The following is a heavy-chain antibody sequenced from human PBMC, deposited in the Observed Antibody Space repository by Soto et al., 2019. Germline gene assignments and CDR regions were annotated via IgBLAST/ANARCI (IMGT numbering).Heavy chain of an antibody. Sequence: EVPLVESGGGLVQPGGSLRLSCAASGFTSSSYSMNWARQASGKGLEWISYISSSSRTIYYPDSVKGRFTISRDNAKNSLYLQMNRLRAEDTAVYYCARDKGRSPLDYWGQGTLVTVSS. CDR1: GFTSSSYS. CDR3: ARDKGRSPLDY. CDR2: ISSSSRTI. D-gene: IGHD2-15*01. V-gene: IGHV3-48*01. J-gene: IGHJ4*02.